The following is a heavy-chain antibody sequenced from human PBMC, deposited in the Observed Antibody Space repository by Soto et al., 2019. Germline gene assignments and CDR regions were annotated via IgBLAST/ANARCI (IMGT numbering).Heavy chain of an antibody. V-gene: IGHV4-61*01. Sequence: SETLSLTCTVSGGSVSSGSYYWSWIRQPPGKGLEWIGYIYYSGSTNYNPSLKSRVTISVDTSKNQFSLKLSSVTAADTAVYYCAASISIFGVVPFWGQGTLVTVSS. D-gene: IGHD3-3*01. CDR1: GGSVSSGSYY. CDR3: AASISIFGVVPF. CDR2: IYYSGST. J-gene: IGHJ4*02.